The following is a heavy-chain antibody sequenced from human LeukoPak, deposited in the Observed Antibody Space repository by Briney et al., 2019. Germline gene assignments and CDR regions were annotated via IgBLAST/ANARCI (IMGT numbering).Heavy chain of an antibody. J-gene: IGHJ4*02. D-gene: IGHD6-19*01. V-gene: IGHV4-4*07. CDR1: GGSISSFY. Sequence: SETLSLTCTVSGGSISSFYWTWIRQPAGKGLEWIGRIYTSGGTNYNPSLKSRVTMSVDTSKNQFSPKLSSVTAADTAVYYCARDWGSYSSGWRAFDYWGQGTLVTVSS. CDR3: ARDWGSYSSGWRAFDY. CDR2: IYTSGGT.